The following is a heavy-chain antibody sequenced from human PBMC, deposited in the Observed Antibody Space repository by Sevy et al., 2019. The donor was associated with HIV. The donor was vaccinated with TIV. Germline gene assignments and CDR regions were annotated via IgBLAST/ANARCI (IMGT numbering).Heavy chain of an antibody. J-gene: IGHJ4*02. CDR1: GFTFSTYG. CDR3: ARDSGYDPSGYLPGY. Sequence: GGSLRLSCAASGFTFSTYGMLWVRQAPGKGLECVAVTSYDGNIKYYADSVKGRFTISRDNSKNTLYLQMSSLRPEDTAVYYCARDSGYDPSGYLPGYWGQVTLVTVSS. D-gene: IGHD3-22*01. V-gene: IGHV3-30*03. CDR2: TSYDGNIK.